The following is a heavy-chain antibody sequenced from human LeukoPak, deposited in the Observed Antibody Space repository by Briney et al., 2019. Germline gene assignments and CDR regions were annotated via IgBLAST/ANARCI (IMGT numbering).Heavy chain of an antibody. CDR1: GGSFSGYY. CDR3: ARAMGTYSLYYFDY. CDR2: IYYSGST. J-gene: IGHJ4*02. Sequence: SETLSLTCAVYGGSFSGYYWSWIRQPPGKGLEWIGYIYYSGSTNYNPSLKSRVTISVDTSKNQFSLKLSSVTAADTAVYYCARAMGTYSLYYFDYWGQGTLVTVSS. V-gene: IGHV4-59*01. D-gene: IGHD2-21*01.